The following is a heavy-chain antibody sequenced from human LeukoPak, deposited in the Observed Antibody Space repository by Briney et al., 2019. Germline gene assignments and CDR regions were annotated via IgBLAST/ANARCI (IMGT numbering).Heavy chain of an antibody. Sequence: SVKVSCKASGGTFTSYAISWVRQAPGQGLEWMGGIIPIFGTTNYAQKFQGRVTITTDESTSTAYMELSSLRSADTAVYYCARGNPTEGAFDIWGQGTMVTVSS. CDR1: GGTFTSYA. V-gene: IGHV1-69*05. J-gene: IGHJ3*02. CDR3: ARGNPTEGAFDI. D-gene: IGHD1-14*01. CDR2: IIPIFGTT.